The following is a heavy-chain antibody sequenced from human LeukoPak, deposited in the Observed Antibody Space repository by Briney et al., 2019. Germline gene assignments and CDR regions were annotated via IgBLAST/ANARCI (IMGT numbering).Heavy chain of an antibody. J-gene: IGHJ4*02. CDR3: AKSPWDGYNFDY. D-gene: IGHD5-24*01. V-gene: IGHV4-34*01. CDR2: INHSGST. CDR1: GGSFSGYY. Sequence: SETLSLTCAVYGGSFSGYYWSWIRQPPGKGLEWIGEINHSGSTNYNPSLKSRVTISVDTSKNQFSLKLSSVTAADTAVYYCAKSPWDGYNFDYWGQGTLVTVSS.